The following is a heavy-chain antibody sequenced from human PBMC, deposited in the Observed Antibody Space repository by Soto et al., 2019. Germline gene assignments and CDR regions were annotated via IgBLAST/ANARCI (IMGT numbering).Heavy chain of an antibody. CDR1: GFTFSSYS. V-gene: IGHV3-21*01. CDR2: ISSSSSYI. CDR3: ARDLRELPYFDY. D-gene: IGHD1-26*01. J-gene: IGHJ4*02. Sequence: GGSLRLSCAASGFTFSSYSMNWVRQAPGKGLEWVSSISSSSSYIYYADSVKGRFTISRDNAKNSLYLQMNSLRAEDTAVYYCARDLRELPYFDYWGQGTLVTVSS.